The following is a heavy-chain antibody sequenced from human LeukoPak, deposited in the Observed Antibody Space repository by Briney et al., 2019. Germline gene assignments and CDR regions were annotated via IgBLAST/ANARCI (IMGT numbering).Heavy chain of an antibody. CDR1: GDSISGSSYY. Sequence: SETLSLTCTVSGDSISGSSYYWSWIRQPPGKGLEWIGEINHSGSTNYNPSLKSRVTISVDTSKNQFSLKLSSVTAADTAVYYCARGRVVPRRYQKHRIDGLLDYWGQGTLVTVSS. CDR3: ARGRVVPRRYQKHRIDGLLDY. CDR2: INHSGST. D-gene: IGHD2-21*01. V-gene: IGHV4-39*07. J-gene: IGHJ4*02.